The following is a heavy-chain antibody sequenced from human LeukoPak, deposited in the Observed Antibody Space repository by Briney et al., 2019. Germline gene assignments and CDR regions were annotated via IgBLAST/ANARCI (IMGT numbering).Heavy chain of an antibody. D-gene: IGHD6-19*01. CDR3: ARHQWLAYFDY. V-gene: IGHV4-59*08. Sequence: SETLSLTCTVSGGSISSYYWSWIRQPPGKGLEWIGYIYYSGSTNYNPSLKSRVTISVDTSKNQFSLKLSSVTAADTAVYYCARHQWLAYFDYWGQGTLVTVSS. CDR2: IYYSGST. J-gene: IGHJ4*02. CDR1: GGSISSYY.